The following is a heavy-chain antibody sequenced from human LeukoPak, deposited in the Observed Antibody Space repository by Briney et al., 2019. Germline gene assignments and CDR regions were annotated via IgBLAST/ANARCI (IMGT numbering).Heavy chain of an antibody. CDR1: GYTFTSYA. CDR3: ARDDYGGITGTTRPNWFDP. J-gene: IGHJ5*02. D-gene: IGHD1-7*01. V-gene: IGHV1-3*01. Sequence: AASVKVSCKASGYTFTSYAMHWVRQAPGQRLEWMGWINAGNGNTKYSQKFQGRVTITGDTSASTAYMELSSLRSEDTAVYYCARDDYGGITGTTRPNWFDPWGQGTLVTVSS. CDR2: INAGNGNT.